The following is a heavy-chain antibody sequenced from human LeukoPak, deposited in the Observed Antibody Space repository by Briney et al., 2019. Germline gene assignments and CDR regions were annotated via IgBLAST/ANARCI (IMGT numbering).Heavy chain of an antibody. V-gene: IGHV3-30*04. Sequence: GGSLSLSCAASGFTFSSYAMHWVRQAPGKGLEWVAVISYDGSNKFYADSVKGRFTISRDNSKNTLYLQMNSLRAEDTAVYYCARASGSYSFDYWGQGTLVTVSS. J-gene: IGHJ4*02. CDR1: GFTFSSYA. D-gene: IGHD1-26*01. CDR3: ARASGSYSFDY. CDR2: ISYDGSNK.